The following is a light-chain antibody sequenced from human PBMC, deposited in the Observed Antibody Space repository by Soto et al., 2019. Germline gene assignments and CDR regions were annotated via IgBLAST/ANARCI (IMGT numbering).Light chain of an antibody. J-gene: IGKJ1*01. V-gene: IGKV1-6*01. Sequence: AVQMTQSPSSLSASVGDRVTITCRASQDIRNYLGWYQQKPGKAPKLLIYGASSLQSGVPSRFAGSGSGTDFTLTISSLPPEDSASYFCLQDHNYFWTFGQGTKVEVK. CDR1: QDIRNY. CDR2: GAS. CDR3: LQDHNYFWT.